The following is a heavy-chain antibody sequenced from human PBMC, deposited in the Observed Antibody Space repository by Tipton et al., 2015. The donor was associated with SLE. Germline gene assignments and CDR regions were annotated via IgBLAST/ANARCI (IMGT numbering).Heavy chain of an antibody. V-gene: IGHV4-59*01. CDR1: GGSISSNY. CDR2: INYSGST. Sequence: TLSLTCTVSGGSISSNYWNWIRQPPGKGLEWIAHINYSGSTNYNPSLKSRVTISVDTSKNQFSLKLSSVTAADTAIYYCARGSSRNIILDSWGQGTLVTVSS. J-gene: IGHJ4*02. D-gene: IGHD2/OR15-2a*01. CDR3: ARGSSRNIILDS.